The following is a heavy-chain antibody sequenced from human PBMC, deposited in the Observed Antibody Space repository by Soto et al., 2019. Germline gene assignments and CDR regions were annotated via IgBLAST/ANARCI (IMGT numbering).Heavy chain of an antibody. J-gene: IGHJ5*02. V-gene: IGHV6-1*01. CDR2: THYRFKWYS. Sequence: SQTLSLTCDISGDTVSNNTAAWNWIRQSPSRGLEWLGRTHYRFKWYSDSAQSVTSRITITADTSKNQFSLELRSVTPEDTAVYFCARLAQYNWFDPWGQGALVTVSS. CDR3: ARLAQYNWFDP. CDR1: GDTVSNNTAA.